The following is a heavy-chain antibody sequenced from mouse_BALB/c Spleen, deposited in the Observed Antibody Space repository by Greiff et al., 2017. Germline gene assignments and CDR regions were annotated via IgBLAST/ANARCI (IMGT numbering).Heavy chain of an antibody. CDR3: ARIRYGGYDGFAY. CDR1: GYTFTSYV. V-gene: IGHV1-14*01. Sequence: VQLKQSGPELVKPGASVKMSCKASGYTFTSYVMHWVQQKPGQGLEWIGYINPYNDGTKYNEKFKGKATLTSDKSSSTAYMELSSLTSEDAAVYYCARIRYGGYDGFAYWGQGTLVTVSA. D-gene: IGHD2-2*01. J-gene: IGHJ3*01. CDR2: INPYNDGT.